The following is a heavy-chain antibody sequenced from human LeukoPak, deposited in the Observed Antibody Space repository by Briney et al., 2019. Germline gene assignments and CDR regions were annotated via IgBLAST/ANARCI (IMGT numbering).Heavy chain of an antibody. CDR2: IYYSGST. V-gene: IGHV4-59*08. Sequence: SETLSLTCTASGGFISSYYWSWIRQPPGKGLEWIGYIYYSGSTNYNPSLKSRVTISVDTSKNQFSLKLSSVTAADTAVYYCANGEENAEYFQHWGQGTLVTVSS. CDR3: ANGEENAEYFQH. CDR1: GGFISSYY. D-gene: IGHD7-27*01. J-gene: IGHJ1*01.